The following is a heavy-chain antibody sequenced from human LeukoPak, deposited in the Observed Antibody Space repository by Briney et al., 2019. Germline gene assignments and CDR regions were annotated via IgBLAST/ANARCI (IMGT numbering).Heavy chain of an antibody. D-gene: IGHD4-17*01. CDR1: GFTFTSYW. Sequence: GGSLRLSCAASGFTFTSYWMNWVRQAPGKGLEWVALINPDGSQTNYVDSVKGRFTISGDNAENSLYLQMNSLRAEDTAVYYCARDLGYGALDPWGQGTLVTVSS. CDR2: INPDGSQT. V-gene: IGHV3-7*01. J-gene: IGHJ5*02. CDR3: ARDLGYGALDP.